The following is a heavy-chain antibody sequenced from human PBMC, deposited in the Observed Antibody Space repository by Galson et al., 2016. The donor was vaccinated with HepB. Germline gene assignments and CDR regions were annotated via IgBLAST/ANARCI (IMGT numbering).Heavy chain of an antibody. Sequence: SVKVSCKASGFTFTSSAVQWARQARGQRLEWIGWIVVGSGDTNYAQKFQERVTITRDMSTSTAYMELSSLRSEDTAVYYCATPRYCYRGSCSIWYYDIWGRGTLVTVSS. CDR1: GFTFTSSA. D-gene: IGHD2-15*01. V-gene: IGHV1-58*01. CDR3: ATPRYCYRGSCSIWYYDI. J-gene: IGHJ2*01. CDR2: IVVGSGDT.